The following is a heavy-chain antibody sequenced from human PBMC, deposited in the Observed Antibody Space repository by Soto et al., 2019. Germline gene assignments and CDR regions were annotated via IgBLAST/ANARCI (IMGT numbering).Heavy chain of an antibody. CDR1: GFTFSGFY. CDR3: ARDRGAVTGQYFDY. D-gene: IGHD6-19*01. CDR2: ISTSGTSA. J-gene: IGHJ4*02. V-gene: IGHV3-11*05. Sequence: QVQLEESGGGLVKPGGSLRLSCAAFGFTFSGFYMSWIRQAPGKGLEYISFISTSGTSANYADSVKGRFIISRDNAKNSLYLQMDSLRAEDTAVYYCARDRGAVTGQYFDYWGQGTLVTVSS.